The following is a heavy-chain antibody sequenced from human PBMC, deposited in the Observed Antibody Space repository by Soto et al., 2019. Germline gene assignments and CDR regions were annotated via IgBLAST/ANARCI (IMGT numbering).Heavy chain of an antibody. Sequence: QVQLVESGGGVVQPGRSLRLSCAASGFTFSSYGMHWVRQAPGKGLEWVAVISYDGSNKYYADSVKGRFTISRDNSKNTLYLQMNSLRAEDTAVYYCATGITMIVVVTPDAFDIWGQGTMVTVSS. V-gene: IGHV3-30*03. CDR3: ATGITMIVVVTPDAFDI. J-gene: IGHJ3*02. CDR2: ISYDGSNK. CDR1: GFTFSSYG. D-gene: IGHD3-22*01.